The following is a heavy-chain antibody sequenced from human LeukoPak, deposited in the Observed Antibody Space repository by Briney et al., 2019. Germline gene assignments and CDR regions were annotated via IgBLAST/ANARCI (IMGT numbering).Heavy chain of an antibody. V-gene: IGHV1-18*01. CDR1: ASTFSNYA. Sequence: GASVKVSCKAPASTFSNYAITWMRQAPGQSLEWVGWIRGYDGHTKYAQNVQGRVTMTRDTSTNTAYMELRNLRSDESAVYYCARSRSPTYDTSDYYENDYWGQGALVTVSS. D-gene: IGHD3-22*01. J-gene: IGHJ4*02. CDR3: ARSRSPTYDTSDYYENDY. CDR2: IRGYDGHT.